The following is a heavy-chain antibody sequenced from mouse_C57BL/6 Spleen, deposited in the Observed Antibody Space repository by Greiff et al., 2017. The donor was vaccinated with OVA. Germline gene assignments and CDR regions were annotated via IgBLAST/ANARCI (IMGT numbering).Heavy chain of an antibody. J-gene: IGHJ2*01. V-gene: IGHV1-9*01. CDR2: ILPGSGST. D-gene: IGHD1-2*01. CDR3: ASHYYASFY. CDR1: GYTFTGYW. Sequence: VQLQQSGAELMKPGASVKLSCKATGYTFTGYWIEWVKQRPGHGLEWIGEILPGSGSTNYNAKFKGKATFTVDTSSNTAYMQLSSLTTEDSAIYYCASHYYASFYWGQATTLTVSS.